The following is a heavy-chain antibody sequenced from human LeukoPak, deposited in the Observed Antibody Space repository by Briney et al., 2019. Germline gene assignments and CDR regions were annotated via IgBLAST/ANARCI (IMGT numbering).Heavy chain of an antibody. CDR3: AKPTARGTQYYYYYGMDV. Sequence: GGSLRLSCAASGFTFSSYAMSWVRQAPGKGLEWVSAISGSGGSTYYADSVKGRFTISRDNSKNTLYLQMNSLRAEDTAVYYCAKPTARGTQYYYYYGMDVWGQGTTVTVSS. CDR2: ISGSGGST. CDR1: GFTFSSYA. D-gene: IGHD1-14*01. J-gene: IGHJ6*02. V-gene: IGHV3-23*01.